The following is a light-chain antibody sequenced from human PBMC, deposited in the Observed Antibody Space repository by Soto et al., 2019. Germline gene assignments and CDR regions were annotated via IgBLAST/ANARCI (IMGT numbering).Light chain of an antibody. CDR2: GAS. V-gene: IGKV3-20*01. CDR3: QQYGSSSWT. Sequence: ESTQSLGTLSLPPGERATLSCRPRQSVSDSYVSSDQRKPGQAPRRPIYGASSRATGIPDRVSGSGAGTDFSLSICGLEPEELAVYYCQQYGSSSWTFGQGTKVDI. J-gene: IGKJ1*01. CDR1: QSVSDSY.